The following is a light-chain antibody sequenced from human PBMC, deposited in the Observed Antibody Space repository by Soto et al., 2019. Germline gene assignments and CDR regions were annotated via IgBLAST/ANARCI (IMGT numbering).Light chain of an antibody. Sequence: QSVLTQSPSASASLGASVKLTCTLSSGYNNYAIAWHQQQPEKGPRYLMTLNSDGSHSKGDGIPDRFSGSSSGAERYLTIPSRQSEEEADYYCQTWGTGTWVFGGGTKLTVL. CDR2: LNSDGSH. CDR1: SGYNNYA. J-gene: IGLJ2*01. V-gene: IGLV4-69*01. CDR3: QTWGTGTWV.